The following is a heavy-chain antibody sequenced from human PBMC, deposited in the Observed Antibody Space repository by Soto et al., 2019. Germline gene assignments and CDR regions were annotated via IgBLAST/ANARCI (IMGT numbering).Heavy chain of an antibody. D-gene: IGHD4-17*01. CDR3: VSQRTTVPTQAYFDY. CDR1: GGSVTNSSYY. Sequence: TLSLTCTVSGGSVTNSSYYWGWIRQSPGKGLEWIGSVYYRGRSYSKSSVKSRVTISVDTSKNRFSLSLNSATASDTAVYFCVSQRTTVPTQAYFDYWGPGALVTVSS. V-gene: IGHV4-39*01. J-gene: IGHJ4*02. CDR2: VYYRGRS.